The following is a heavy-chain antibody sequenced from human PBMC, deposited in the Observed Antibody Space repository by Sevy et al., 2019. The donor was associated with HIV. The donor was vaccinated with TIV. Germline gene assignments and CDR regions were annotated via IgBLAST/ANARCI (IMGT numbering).Heavy chain of an antibody. CDR3: ARGTDFWSGYPPTGYYYYYGMDV. J-gene: IGHJ6*02. D-gene: IGHD3-3*01. CDR1: GFTFSSYG. CDR2: ISYDGSNK. Sequence: GGSLRLSCAASGFTFSSYGMHWVRQAPGKGLEWVAVISYDGSNKYYADSVKGRFTISRDNSKNTLYLQMNSLRAEDTAVYYCARGTDFWSGYPPTGYYYYYGMDVWGQRTTVTVSS. V-gene: IGHV3-30*03.